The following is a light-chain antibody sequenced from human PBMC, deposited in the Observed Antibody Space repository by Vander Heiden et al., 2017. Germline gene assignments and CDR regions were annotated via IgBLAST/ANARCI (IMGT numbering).Light chain of an antibody. CDR1: KLGDKY. CDR3: QAWDSSTAV. J-gene: IGLJ1*01. Sequence: SYQLTQPPSVSVSPGQTASITCSGDKLGDKYACWYQQKPGQSPVLVIYQESKRPPGIPERFSGSNSGNTATLTISGTQAMDEDDYYCQAWDSSTAVFGTGTKVTVL. CDR2: QES. V-gene: IGLV3-1*01.